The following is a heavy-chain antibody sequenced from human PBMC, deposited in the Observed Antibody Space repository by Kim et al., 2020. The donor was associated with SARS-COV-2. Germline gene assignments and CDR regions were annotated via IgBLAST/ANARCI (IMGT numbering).Heavy chain of an antibody. Sequence: YYNPSLKSRVTISVDTSKNQFSLKLSSVTAADTAVYYCAREGVYGDYGGYWGQGTLVTVSS. CDR3: AREGVYGDYGGY. J-gene: IGHJ4*02. D-gene: IGHD4-17*01. V-gene: IGHV4-39*07.